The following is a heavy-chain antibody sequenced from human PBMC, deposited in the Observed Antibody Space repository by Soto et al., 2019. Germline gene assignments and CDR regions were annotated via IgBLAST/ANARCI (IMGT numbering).Heavy chain of an antibody. CDR3: ARHERKVGYESGAYDY. CDR2: IDPSDAYG. J-gene: IGHJ4*02. CDR1: GYIFTLYW. V-gene: IGHV5-10-1*03. D-gene: IGHD3-22*01. Sequence: EVQLVQSGAEVKKPGESLRISCKGSGYIFTLYWISWVRQMPGKGLEWMGRIDPSDAYGTYNPSFQGHVTMSVDRSSSTAYLQWNSLRASDIGMYYCARHERKVGYESGAYDYWGQGTPVTVSS.